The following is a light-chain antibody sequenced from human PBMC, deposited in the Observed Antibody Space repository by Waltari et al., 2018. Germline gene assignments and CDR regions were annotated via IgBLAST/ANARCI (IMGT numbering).Light chain of an antibody. Sequence: SGRPRRSIISHFLAWYQHKPGQAPRLVIYGASSRLTGIPARFSGSGSGTDFTLTISKLEPEDFAVYYCHQYSTSPYTFGQGTKLQI. J-gene: IGKJ2*01. CDR1: RSIISHF. CDR2: GAS. V-gene: IGKV3-20*01. CDR3: HQYSTSPYT.